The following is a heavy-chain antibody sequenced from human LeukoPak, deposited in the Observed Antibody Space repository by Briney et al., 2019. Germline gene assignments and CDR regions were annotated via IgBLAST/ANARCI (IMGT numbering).Heavy chain of an antibody. V-gene: IGHV3-48*04. CDR1: GITFSSYS. CDR2: ISSFSGTI. Sequence: GGSLRLSCVASGITFSSYSMNGVRQAPGKGLEWVSYISSFSGTIYYADSVKGRFTISRDNAKNSLYLQMNSLRAEDTAVYYCARVGVFSSSWLVSWGQGTLVTVSS. CDR3: ARVGVFSSSWLVS. J-gene: IGHJ5*01. D-gene: IGHD6-13*01.